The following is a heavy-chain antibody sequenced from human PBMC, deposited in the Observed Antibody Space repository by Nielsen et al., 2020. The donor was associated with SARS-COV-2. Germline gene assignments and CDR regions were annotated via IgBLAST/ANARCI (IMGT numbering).Heavy chain of an antibody. Sequence: SETLSLTCAVYGGSFSGYYWSWIRQPPGKGLEWIGEINHSGSTNYNPSLKSRVTISVDTSKNQFSLKLSSVIAADTAVYYCARAWGDCSGGSCYSGDYYYYGMDVWGQGTTVTVSS. CDR1: GGSFSGYY. V-gene: IGHV4-34*01. CDR3: ARAWGDCSGGSCYSGDYYYYGMDV. CDR2: INHSGST. J-gene: IGHJ6*02. D-gene: IGHD2-15*01.